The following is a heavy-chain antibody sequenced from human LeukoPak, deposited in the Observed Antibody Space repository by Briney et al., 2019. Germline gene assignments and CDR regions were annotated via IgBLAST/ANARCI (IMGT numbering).Heavy chain of an antibody. Sequence: ASVKVSCKASGYTFTSYAMHWVRQAPGQRLEWMGWINAGNGNTKYSQKFQGRVTITRDTSASTAYMELSSLRSEDTAVYYCARELVPAGNYYYYYGMDVWGKGTTVTVSS. D-gene: IGHD2-2*01. V-gene: IGHV1-3*01. J-gene: IGHJ6*04. CDR3: ARELVPAGNYYYYYGMDV. CDR2: INAGNGNT. CDR1: GYTFTSYA.